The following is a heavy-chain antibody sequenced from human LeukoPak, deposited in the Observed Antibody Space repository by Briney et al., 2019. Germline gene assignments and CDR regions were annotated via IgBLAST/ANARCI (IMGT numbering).Heavy chain of an antibody. J-gene: IGHJ4*02. CDR2: ISNTGLNK. D-gene: IGHD6-13*01. V-gene: IGHV3-23*01. CDR3: VKEGYPAKDY. Sequence: PAESLRLSCAASGFTFSSFSLDWIRQPPGKGLEWVSEISNTGLNKYYADSVKGRFTISRDNSKTTLYLQMNSLRPEDTAVYYCVKEGYPAKDYWGQGTLVTVSS. CDR1: GFTFSSFS.